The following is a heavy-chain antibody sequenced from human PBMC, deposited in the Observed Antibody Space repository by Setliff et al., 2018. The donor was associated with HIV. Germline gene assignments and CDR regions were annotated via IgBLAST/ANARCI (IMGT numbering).Heavy chain of an antibody. CDR3: ARGRSCESDWCWLYYNYYYGMDV. CDR1: GGSLTNYY. CDR2: ITDDGTA. V-gene: IGHV4-34*01. D-gene: IGHD2-8*01. Sequence: SETLSLTCAVYGGSLTNYYWSWIRQSPGKGLEWIGEITDDGTATYTSSLKSRVTISLDTSKKQLSLKVTSVTAADTAIYYCARGRSCESDWCWLYYNYYYGMDVWAQGTAGTAP. J-gene: IGHJ6*02.